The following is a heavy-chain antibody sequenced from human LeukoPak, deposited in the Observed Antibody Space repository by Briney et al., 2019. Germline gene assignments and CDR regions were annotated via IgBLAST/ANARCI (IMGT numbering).Heavy chain of an antibody. Sequence: ASVKVSCKACGYTFTGYYMHWVRQAPGQGLEWMGWINPNSGGTNYAQKFQGRVTMTRDTSISTAYMELSRLRSDDTAVYYCTRVLRGIAAAGTRWFDPWGQGTLVTVSS. CDR3: TRVLRGIAAAGTRWFDP. D-gene: IGHD6-13*01. CDR1: GYTFTGYY. J-gene: IGHJ5*02. CDR2: INPNSGGT. V-gene: IGHV1-2*02.